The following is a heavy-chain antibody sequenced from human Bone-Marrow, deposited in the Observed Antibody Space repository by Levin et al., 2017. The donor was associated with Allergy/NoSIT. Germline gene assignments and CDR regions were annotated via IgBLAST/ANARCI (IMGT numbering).Heavy chain of an antibody. CDR2: VSWNSGTI. V-gene: IGHV3-9*01. D-gene: IGHD4-23*01. J-gene: IGHJ6*02. CDR1: GFTFTDYA. CDR3: ARHKDYGGNGYYYYGMDV. Sequence: GGSLRLSCAASGFTFTDYAIHWIRQAPGRGLEWVSGVSWNSGTIGYADSVKGRFTISRDNAKNSLYLQMNILRTEDTALYFCARHKDYGGNGYYYYGMDVWGQGTTVTVSS.